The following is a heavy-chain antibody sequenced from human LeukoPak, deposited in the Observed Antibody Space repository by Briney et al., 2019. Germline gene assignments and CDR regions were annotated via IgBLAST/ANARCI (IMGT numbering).Heavy chain of an antibody. Sequence: PGGSLRLSCAASGFTFSDYYMSWIRQAPGKELEWVSYISSSGSTIYYADSVKGRFTISRDNAKNSLYLQMNSLRAEDTAVYYCARDTRMITFGGVIVPTFDYWGQGTLVTVSS. CDR3: ARDTRMITFGGVIVPTFDY. J-gene: IGHJ4*02. D-gene: IGHD3-16*02. CDR2: ISSSGSTI. V-gene: IGHV3-11*04. CDR1: GFTFSDYY.